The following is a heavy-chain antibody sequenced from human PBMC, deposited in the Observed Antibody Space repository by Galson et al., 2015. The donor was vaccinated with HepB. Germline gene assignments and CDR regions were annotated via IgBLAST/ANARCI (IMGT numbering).Heavy chain of an antibody. CDR2: VSYDESQK. V-gene: IGHV3-30*14. Sequence: SLRLSCAASGFMFDTYAMHWVRQAPGKGLEWVAIVSYDESQKYYADSVKGRFSISRDNSKNTLFLRMKNLRPDDTAVYYCAREERRGANYYLDSWGQGTLVTVSS. J-gene: IGHJ5*02. D-gene: IGHD4/OR15-4a*01. CDR1: GFMFDTYA. CDR3: AREERRGANYYLDS.